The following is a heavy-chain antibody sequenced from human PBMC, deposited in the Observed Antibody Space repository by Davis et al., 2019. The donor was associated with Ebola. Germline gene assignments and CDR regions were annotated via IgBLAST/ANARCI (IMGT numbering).Heavy chain of an antibody. D-gene: IGHD5-18*01. Sequence: GESLKISCAASGFTFSSYAMSWVRQAPGKGLEWVSAISGSGGSTYYADSVKGRFTISRDNSKNTLYLQMNSLRAEDTAVYYCAKDGDTAMVTGPRWGQGTLVTVSS. V-gene: IGHV3-23*01. CDR2: ISGSGGST. CDR1: GFTFSSYA. CDR3: AKDGDTAMVTGPR. J-gene: IGHJ4*02.